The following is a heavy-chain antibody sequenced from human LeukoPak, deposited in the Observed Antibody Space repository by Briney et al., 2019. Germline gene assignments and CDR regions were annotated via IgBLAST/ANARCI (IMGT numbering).Heavy chain of an antibody. CDR1: GFTVSSND. D-gene: IGHD6-13*01. Sequence: GGSLRLSCAASGFTVSSNDLSWVRQAPGKGLEWVSAISGSGGSTYYADSVKGRFTISRDNSKNTLYLQMNSLRAEDTAVYYCAKSSSAAGTEFDYWGQGTLVTVSS. CDR2: ISGSGGST. CDR3: AKSSSAAGTEFDY. J-gene: IGHJ4*02. V-gene: IGHV3-23*01.